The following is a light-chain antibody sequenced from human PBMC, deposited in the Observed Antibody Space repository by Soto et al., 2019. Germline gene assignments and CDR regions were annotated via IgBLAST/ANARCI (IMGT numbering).Light chain of an antibody. J-gene: IGLJ2*01. CDR2: GNS. CDR3: QSYDSSLSAVV. CDR1: SSNIGAGYD. Sequence: QPVLTQPPSVSGAPGQRVTISCTGSSSNIGAGYDVHWYQQLPGTAPKLLIYGNSNRPSGVPDRFSGSKSGTSASLAITGLQAEDEADYYFQSYDSSLSAVVFGGGTKLTV. V-gene: IGLV1-40*01.